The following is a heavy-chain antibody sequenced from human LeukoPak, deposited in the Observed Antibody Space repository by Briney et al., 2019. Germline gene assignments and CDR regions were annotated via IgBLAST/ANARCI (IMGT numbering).Heavy chain of an antibody. CDR2: INHSGST. CDR1: GGSFSGYY. CDR3: AKTSYPPAYYFDY. J-gene: IGHJ4*02. D-gene: IGHD2-2*01. Sequence: SETLSLTCAVYGGSFSGYYWSWIRQPPGKGLEWIGEINHSGSTNYSPSLKSRVTLSVDTSKNQFSLKLSSVTAADTAVYYCAKTSYPPAYYFDYWGQGTLVTVSS. V-gene: IGHV4-34*01.